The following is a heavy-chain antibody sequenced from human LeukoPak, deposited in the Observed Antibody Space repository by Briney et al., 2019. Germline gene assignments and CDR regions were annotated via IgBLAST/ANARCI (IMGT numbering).Heavy chain of an antibody. D-gene: IGHD3-9*01. V-gene: IGHV4-39*01. Sequence: SETLSLTCTVSGGSVSSSIYYWGWIRQPPGKGLEWIGSIYYSGSTSYNPSLKSRVTISVDTSKNQFSLKLTSVTAADTAVYYCASRNDILTGYVFDYWGQGTLVTVSS. CDR2: IYYSGST. J-gene: IGHJ4*02. CDR3: ASRNDILTGYVFDY. CDR1: GGSVSSSIYY.